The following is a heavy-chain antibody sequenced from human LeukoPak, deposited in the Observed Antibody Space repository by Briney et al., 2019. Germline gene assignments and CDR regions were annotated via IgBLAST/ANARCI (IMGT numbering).Heavy chain of an antibody. Sequence: GGSLRLSCAASGFTFSSYSMNWVRRAPGKGLEWVSSISSSSSYIYYADSVKGRFTISRDNAKNSLYLQMNSLRAEDTAVYYCAREDYDSSGYQEFDYWGQGTLVTVSS. V-gene: IGHV3-21*01. CDR3: AREDYDSSGYQEFDY. D-gene: IGHD3-22*01. CDR2: ISSSSSYI. CDR1: GFTFSSYS. J-gene: IGHJ4*02.